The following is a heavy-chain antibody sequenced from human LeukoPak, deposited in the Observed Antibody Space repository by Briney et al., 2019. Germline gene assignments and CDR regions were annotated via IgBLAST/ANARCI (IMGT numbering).Heavy chain of an antibody. CDR1: GFTFSTYG. D-gene: IGHD1-26*01. CDR2: IQSDGRNK. J-gene: IGHJ4*02. Sequence: PGGSLRLSCAASGFTFSTYGMHWVRQAPGKGLEWLAFIQSDGRNKYYADSVRGRFTISRDNSKNTLYLQMNGLRAEDTAVYYCAKDRGIVGATRGLDYWGQGTLVTVSS. V-gene: IGHV3-30*02. CDR3: AKDRGIVGATRGLDY.